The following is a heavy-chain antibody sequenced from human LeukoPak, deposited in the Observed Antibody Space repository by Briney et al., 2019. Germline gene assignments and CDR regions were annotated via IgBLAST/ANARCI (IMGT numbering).Heavy chain of an antibody. CDR3: VYGGALDY. J-gene: IGHJ4*02. D-gene: IGHD3-10*01. V-gene: IGHV3-53*01. CDR1: GFTVSNNY. CDR2: IYSGAST. Sequence: GGSLRLSCAASGFTVSNNYMSWVRQAPGKGLEWVSVIYSGASTYYADSLKGRFTISRDNSKNTLSLQMNSLRAEDTAVYYCVYGGALDYWGQGTLVTVSS.